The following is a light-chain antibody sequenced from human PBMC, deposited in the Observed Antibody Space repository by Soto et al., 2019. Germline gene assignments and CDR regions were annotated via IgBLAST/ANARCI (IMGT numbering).Light chain of an antibody. CDR1: SSNIGTNT. V-gene: IGLV1-44*01. J-gene: IGLJ3*02. CDR3: AAWDDSLNGPV. Sequence: QAVVTQPPSASGTPGQRVTISCSGSSSNIGTNTVNWYQQLPGTAPKLLIYNDNQRPSGVLDRFSGSRSGTSASLAISGLQSEDEADYYCAAWDDSLNGPVFGGGTKLTVL. CDR2: NDN.